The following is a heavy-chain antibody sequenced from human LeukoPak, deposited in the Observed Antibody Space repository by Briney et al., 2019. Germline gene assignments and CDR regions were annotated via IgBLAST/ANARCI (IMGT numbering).Heavy chain of an antibody. CDR2: ISGSGGST. V-gene: IGHV3-23*01. CDR3: AKEIVATIRYYYYYGMDV. J-gene: IGHJ6*02. D-gene: IGHD5-12*01. Sequence: GGSLRLSCAASGFTFSSYAMSWVRQAPGKGLGWVSAISGSGGSTYYADSVKGRFTISRDNSKNTLYLQMNSLRAEDTAVYYCAKEIVATIRYYYYYGMDVWGQGTTVTVSS. CDR1: GFTFSSYA.